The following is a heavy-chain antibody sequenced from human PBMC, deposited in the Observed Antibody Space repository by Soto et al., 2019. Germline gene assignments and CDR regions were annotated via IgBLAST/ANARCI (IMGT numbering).Heavy chain of an antibody. J-gene: IGHJ6*02. CDR1: GGTFSSYA. CDR2: IIPIFGTA. D-gene: IGHD1-1*01. V-gene: IGHV1-69*12. CDR3: ATTSLRIGKYYYYGMDV. Sequence: QVQLVQSGAEVKKPGSSVKVSCKASGGTFSSYAISWVRQAPGQGLEWMGGIIPIFGTANYAQKFQGRVTITADESTSTAYMELSSLRSEDTAVYYCATTSLRIGKYYYYGMDVWGQGTTVTVSS.